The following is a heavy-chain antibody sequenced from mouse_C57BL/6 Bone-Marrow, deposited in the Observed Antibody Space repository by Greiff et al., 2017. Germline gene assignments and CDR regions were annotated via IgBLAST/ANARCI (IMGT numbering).Heavy chain of an antibody. V-gene: IGHV1-82*01. CDR1: GYAFSSSW. D-gene: IGHD2-1*01. CDR2: IYPGDGAT. CDR3: ARGGKNLLFAY. Sequence: VQRVESGPELVKPAASVSISCTASGYAFSSSWLNWVQPWPGKGLEWIGRIYPGDGATNYNRNFKSRTTLTRDKSSNTDYMQLNGVTTEDSAVYFCARGGKNLLFAYWGQGTLVTVSA. J-gene: IGHJ3*01.